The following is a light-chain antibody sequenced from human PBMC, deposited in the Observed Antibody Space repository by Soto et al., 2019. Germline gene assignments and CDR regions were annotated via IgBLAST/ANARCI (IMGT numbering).Light chain of an antibody. V-gene: IGKV3-20*01. J-gene: IGKJ1*01. Sequence: EIVLTQSPGTLSLSPWERATLSCRASQSVSSSYLAWYQQRPGQAPRLLIYGASSRATGFPDRFSGSGSGTDFTLTISRLEPEDFAMYYCQVYNSSPWTFGQGTKVDIK. CDR3: QVYNSSPWT. CDR1: QSVSSSY. CDR2: GAS.